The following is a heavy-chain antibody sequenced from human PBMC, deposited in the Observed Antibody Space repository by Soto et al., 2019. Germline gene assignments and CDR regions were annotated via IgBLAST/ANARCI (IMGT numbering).Heavy chain of an antibody. V-gene: IGHV4-61*08. CDR1: GGSISSGGYY. D-gene: IGHD1-26*01. CDR2: IHYSGST. J-gene: IGHJ4*02. Sequence: SETLSLTCAVSGGSISSGGYYWSWIRQPPGKGLEWIGYIHYSGSTNYNPSLKSRVTISVDTSNNEFFLELSSVTAADTAVYYCARGLFSETHYSGGWYFFDYWGQGTLVTAPQ. CDR3: ARGLFSETHYSGGWYFFDY.